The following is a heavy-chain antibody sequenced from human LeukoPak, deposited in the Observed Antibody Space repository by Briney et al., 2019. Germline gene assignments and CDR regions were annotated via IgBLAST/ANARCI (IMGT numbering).Heavy chain of an antibody. D-gene: IGHD3-22*01. CDR3: ARSPGRNYYDSSGYVDY. V-gene: IGHV4-39*01. CDR2: IYYSGST. CDR1: GGSISSSSYY. Sequence: PSETLSLTCTVSGGSISSSSYYWGWGGQPPGTGGEWVGSIYYSGSTYDNPSGKRRVTISEETSKNQFSLKLSPVTAADTAVYYCARSPGRNYYDSSGYVDYWGQGTLVTVSS. J-gene: IGHJ4*02.